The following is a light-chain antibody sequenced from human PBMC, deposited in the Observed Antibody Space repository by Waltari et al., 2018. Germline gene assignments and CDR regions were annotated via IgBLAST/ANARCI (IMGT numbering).Light chain of an antibody. J-gene: IGKJ3*01. Sequence: VLTQSPATLSLSPGEKATLSCRASQSVNNYLAWYQEKPGQAPWLLIYDASNRATGIPGRFSGSGSGTDFTLTISSLEPEDFAVYYCQQRSNWPRFTFGPGTRVDIK. CDR2: DAS. CDR3: QQRSNWPRFT. CDR1: QSVNNY. V-gene: IGKV3-11*01.